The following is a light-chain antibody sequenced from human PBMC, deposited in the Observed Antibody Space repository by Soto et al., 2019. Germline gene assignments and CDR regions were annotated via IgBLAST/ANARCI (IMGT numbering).Light chain of an antibody. CDR2: EVS. Sequence: QSVLTQPPSASGSPGQSVTISCTGTSSDVGDNHVPWYQQHLGKAPKLIIYEVSQRPSGVPDRFSGSKSGNTASLTVSGLQAEDEADYYCSSYAGSNHFVFGTGTKVTVL. CDR1: SSDVGDNH. V-gene: IGLV2-8*01. J-gene: IGLJ1*01. CDR3: SSYAGSNHFV.